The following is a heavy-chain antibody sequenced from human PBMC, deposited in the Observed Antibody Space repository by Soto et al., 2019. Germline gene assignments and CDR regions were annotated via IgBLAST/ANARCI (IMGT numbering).Heavy chain of an antibody. CDR3: AKNKYYYDSSGHPDY. Sequence: PSETLSLTCAVSGYSISSGYYWGWIRQPPGKGLEWIGSIYHSGSTYYNPSLKSRVTISVDTSKNQFSLKLSSVTAADTALYYCAKNKYYYDSSGHPDYWGQGALVTVSS. V-gene: IGHV4-38-2*01. D-gene: IGHD3-22*01. J-gene: IGHJ4*02. CDR1: GYSISSGYY. CDR2: IYHSGST.